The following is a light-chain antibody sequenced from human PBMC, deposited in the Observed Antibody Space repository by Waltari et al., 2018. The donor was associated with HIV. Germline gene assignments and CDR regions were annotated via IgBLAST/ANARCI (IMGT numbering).Light chain of an antibody. V-gene: IGLV3-19*01. CDR2: RKN. CDR1: SLRSYY. Sequence: SSELTQDPAVSVALGQTVRITCQGDSLRSYYASWYQQKPGQAPVLGSYRKNNRPSGIPDRFSGASSGNTASFTITGAQAEDGAGDYCNSRDSSGNHHVVFGGGTKLSGL. J-gene: IGLJ2*01. CDR3: NSRDSSGNHHVV.